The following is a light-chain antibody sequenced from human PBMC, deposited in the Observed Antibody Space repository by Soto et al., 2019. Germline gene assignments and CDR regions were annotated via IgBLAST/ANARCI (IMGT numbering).Light chain of an antibody. CDR3: AAWDTSLSGYVV. V-gene: IGLV1-47*01. J-gene: IGLJ2*01. Sequence: QPVLTQPPSASGTPGQRVTISCSGSSSNIGTNYVYWYQQLPGTAPKLLIYKNDQRPSGVPDRFSGSKSGTSASLAISGLRSEDEADYYCAAWDTSLSGYVVFGGGTKLTVL. CDR1: SSNIGTNY. CDR2: KND.